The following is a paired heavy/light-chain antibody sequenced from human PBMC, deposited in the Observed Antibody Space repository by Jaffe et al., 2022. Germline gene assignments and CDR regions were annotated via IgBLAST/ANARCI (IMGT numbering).Heavy chain of an antibody. CDR2: MNPNSGNT. Sequence: QVQLVQSGAEVKKPGASVKVSCKASGYTFTSYDINWVRQATGQGLEWMGWMNPNSGNTGYAQKFQGRVTMTRNTSISTAYMELSSLRSEDTAVYYCANGYCSSTSCYEYFQHWGQGTLVTVSS. CDR3: ANGYCSSTSCYEYFQH. CDR1: GYTFTSYD. D-gene: IGHD2-2*01. J-gene: IGHJ1*01. V-gene: IGHV1-8*01.
Light chain of an antibody. J-gene: IGLJ3*02. Sequence: SYELTQPPSVSVSPGQTARITCSGDALPKQYAYWYHQKPGQAPVLVIYKDSERPSGIPERFSGSSSGTTVTLTISGVQAEDEADYYCQSADSSGTYWVFGGGTKLTVL. CDR2: KDS. CDR1: ALPKQY. V-gene: IGLV3-25*03. CDR3: QSADSSGTYWV.